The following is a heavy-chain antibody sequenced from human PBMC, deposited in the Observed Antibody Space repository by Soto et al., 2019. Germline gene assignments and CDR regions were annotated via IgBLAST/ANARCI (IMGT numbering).Heavy chain of an antibody. V-gene: IGHV4-59*01. J-gene: IGHJ4*02. CDR2: IYYTGST. CDR1: GGSISSYY. Sequence: SETLSLTCTISGGSISSYYWSWIRQPPGKGLEWIGCIYYTGSTNYNPSLKSRVTISVDTSKSQFSLRLNSVTAADTAVYYCARGVYDSRHNAYLDYWGQGMLVTVSS. D-gene: IGHD3-22*01. CDR3: ARGVYDSRHNAYLDY.